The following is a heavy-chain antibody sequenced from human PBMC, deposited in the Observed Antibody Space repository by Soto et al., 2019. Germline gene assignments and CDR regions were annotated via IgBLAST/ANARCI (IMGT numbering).Heavy chain of an antibody. CDR1: GYTFTSYG. V-gene: IGHV1-18*01. CDR2: ISAYNGNT. J-gene: IGHJ6*02. D-gene: IGHD3-3*01. Sequence: GASVKVSCKASGYTFTSYGISWVRQAPGQGLEWMGWISAYNGNTNYAQKLQGRVTMTTDTSTSTAYMELRSLRSDDAAVYYCARDGRYYDFWSGYGMGVWGQGTTVTVSS. CDR3: ARDGRYYDFWSGYGMGV.